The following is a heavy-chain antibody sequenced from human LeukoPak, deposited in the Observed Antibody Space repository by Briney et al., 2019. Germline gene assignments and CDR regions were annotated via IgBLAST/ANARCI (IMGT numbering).Heavy chain of an antibody. J-gene: IGHJ4*02. CDR3: AREGVIGDGYNFFDY. Sequence: ASVKVSCKASGYTFIGYYMHWVRQAPGQGLEWMGXINPHSGGTNSEQNFQGRVTMSRDTSISTVYMELSRLRSDDTALYYCAREGVIGDGYNFFDYWGQGTLVTVSS. CDR2: INPHSGGT. V-gene: IGHV1-2*02. CDR1: GYTFIGYY. D-gene: IGHD5-24*01.